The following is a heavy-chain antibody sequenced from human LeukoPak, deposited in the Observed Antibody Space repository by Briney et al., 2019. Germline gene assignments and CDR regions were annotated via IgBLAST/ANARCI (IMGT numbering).Heavy chain of an antibody. Sequence: GGSLRLSCAASGFTFSDYYMSWLRQAPGKGLEWVSYISSSGSTIYYADSVKGRFTISRDNAKNSLYLQMNSLRAEDTAVYYCARRIRWLVQSYYYYGMDVWGQGTTVTVSS. J-gene: IGHJ6*02. CDR1: GFTFSDYY. V-gene: IGHV3-11*01. D-gene: IGHD6-19*01. CDR3: ARRIRWLVQSYYYYGMDV. CDR2: ISSSGSTI.